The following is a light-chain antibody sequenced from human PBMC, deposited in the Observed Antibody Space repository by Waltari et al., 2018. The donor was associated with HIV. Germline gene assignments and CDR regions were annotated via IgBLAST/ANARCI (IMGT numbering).Light chain of an antibody. CDR3: SSYTSSSTLVV. Sequence: QSALTQPASVSGSPGQSITISCTGTSSDVGGYNYVSWYQQHPGKPPKLMIYDVSNRPSGVSNRFFGSKSGNTASLTISGLQAEDEADYYCSSYTSSSTLVVFGGGTKLTVL. CDR2: DVS. J-gene: IGLJ2*01. V-gene: IGLV2-14*03. CDR1: SSDVGGYNY.